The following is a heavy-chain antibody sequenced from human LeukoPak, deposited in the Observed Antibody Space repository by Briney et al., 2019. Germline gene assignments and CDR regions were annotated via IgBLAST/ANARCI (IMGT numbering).Heavy chain of an antibody. Sequence: SETLSLTCTVSGGSISSYYWSWIRQPPGKGLEWIGYIYYSGSTNYNPSLKSRVTISVDTSKNQFSLKLSSVTAADTAVYYCARDYYDYGDYLEWYFDLWAVAPWSLSPQ. D-gene: IGHD4-17*01. CDR1: GGSISSYY. V-gene: IGHV4-59*01. J-gene: IGHJ2*01. CDR3: ARDYYDYGDYLEWYFDL. CDR2: IYYSGST.